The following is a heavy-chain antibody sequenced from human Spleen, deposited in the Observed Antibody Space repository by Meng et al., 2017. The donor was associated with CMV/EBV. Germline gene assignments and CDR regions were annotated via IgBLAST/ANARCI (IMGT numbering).Heavy chain of an antibody. J-gene: IGHJ6*02. CDR3: ARSMDTSIWWGGQYGMDV. CDR2: IIPILDIP. CDR1: GGTLNNFA. Sequence: SVKVSCKASGGTLNNFALSRVRQAPGRGLEWMGGIIPILDIPNYAQNFQGRVTITADKSTITAYMELSSLRSEDTAVYYCARSMDTSIWWGGQYGMDVWGQGTTVTVSS. D-gene: IGHD2-8*02. V-gene: IGHV1-69*10.